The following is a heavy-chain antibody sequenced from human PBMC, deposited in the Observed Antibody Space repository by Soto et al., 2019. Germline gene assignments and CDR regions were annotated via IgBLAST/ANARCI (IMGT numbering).Heavy chain of an antibody. CDR1: GYSFTSYW. Sequence: GESLKISCKGSGYSFTSYWIGWVRQMPGKGLEWMGIIYPGDSDTRYSPSFQGQVTISVDKSISTAYLQWSSLKASDTAMYYCARHGWSGKGSGDYSYMDVWGKGTTVTVSS. CDR3: ARHGWSGKGSGDYSYMDV. D-gene: IGHD3-3*01. J-gene: IGHJ6*03. V-gene: IGHV5-51*01. CDR2: IYPGDSDT.